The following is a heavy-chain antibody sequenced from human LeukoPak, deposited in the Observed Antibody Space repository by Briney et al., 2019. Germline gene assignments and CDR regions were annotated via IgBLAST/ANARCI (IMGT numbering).Heavy chain of an antibody. CDR3: ARGIAVAVSDAFDI. V-gene: IGHV3-30-3*01. CDR2: ISYDGSNK. D-gene: IGHD6-19*01. J-gene: IGHJ3*02. CDR1: GFTFSSYA. Sequence: GGSLRLSCAASGFTFSSYAMHWVRQAPGKGLEWVAVISYDGSNKYYADSVKGRFTISRDNSKNTLYLQMNSLRAEDTAVYYCARGIAVAVSDAFDIWGQGTMVTVSS.